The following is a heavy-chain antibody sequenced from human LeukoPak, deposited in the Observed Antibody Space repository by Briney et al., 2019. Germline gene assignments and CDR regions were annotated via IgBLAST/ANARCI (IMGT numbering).Heavy chain of an antibody. CDR1: GFTFRSYD. Sequence: PGGTLRLSCAASGFTFRSYDMQWVREATGKGLECGSAIGTAGDTYYPGSVKGRFTISRENAKNSMYLQMNSLRAGDTAVYYCARSEGIASAGSFAYWGQGTLVTVSA. J-gene: IGHJ4*02. D-gene: IGHD6-13*01. CDR3: ARSEGIASAGSFAY. CDR2: IGTAGDT. V-gene: IGHV3-13*04.